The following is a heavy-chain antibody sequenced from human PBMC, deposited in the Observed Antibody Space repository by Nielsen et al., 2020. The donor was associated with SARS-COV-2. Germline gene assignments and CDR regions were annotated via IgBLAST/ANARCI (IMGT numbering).Heavy chain of an antibody. CDR3: ARGGYSSSWRFDY. J-gene: IGHJ4*02. CDR1: GGTFSSYA. D-gene: IGHD6-13*01. V-gene: IGHV1-69*06. CDR2: IVPFIGTT. Sequence: SVKVSCKASGGTFSSYAISWVRQAPGQGLEWMGGIVPFIGTTYYAQNFQGRVTITADKSTSTAYLDLSSLRSDDTAFYYCARGGYSSSWRFDYWGQGTLVTVSS.